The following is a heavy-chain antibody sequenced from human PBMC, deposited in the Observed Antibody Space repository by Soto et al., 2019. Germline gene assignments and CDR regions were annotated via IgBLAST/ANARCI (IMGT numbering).Heavy chain of an antibody. CDR3: ARDGEGLVVPAAGGMDV. CDR1: GGSISSGGYY. V-gene: IGHV4-31*03. CDR2: IYYSGST. D-gene: IGHD2-2*01. Sequence: QVQLQESGPGLVKPSQTLSLTCTVSGGSISSGGYYWSWIRQHPGKGLEWIGYIYYSGSTYYNPSLKSRVTISVDTSKNQFSLKLSSVTAADTAVYYCARDGEGLVVPAAGGMDVWGQGTKVTVSS. J-gene: IGHJ6*02.